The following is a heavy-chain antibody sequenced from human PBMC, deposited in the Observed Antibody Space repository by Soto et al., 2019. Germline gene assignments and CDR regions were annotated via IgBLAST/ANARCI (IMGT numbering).Heavy chain of an antibody. CDR2: ISVYNGDT. Sequence: ASVKVSCKASGSTFNTYGISCVRQAPGQGLEWMGWISVYNGDTNYAQKFRGRVTLTTDTSTSTAYMELRSLTSDDTAVYYCARDLGYCSAGSCYPEYFHHWG. D-gene: IGHD2-15*01. V-gene: IGHV1-18*01. J-gene: IGHJ1*01. CDR1: GSTFNTYG. CDR3: ARDLGYCSAGSCYPEYFHH.